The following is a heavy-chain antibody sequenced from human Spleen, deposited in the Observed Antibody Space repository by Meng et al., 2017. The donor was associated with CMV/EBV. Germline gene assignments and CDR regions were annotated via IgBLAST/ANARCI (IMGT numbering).Heavy chain of an antibody. D-gene: IGHD3-22*01. Sequence: GESLKISCEGSGFTFSSYAMHWVRQAPGKGLEWVANIRFDGTNKYHADSVKGRFTISRDNSKNTLYLQMNSLRAEDTAVYYCAKRGDSSGTYAMDVWGQGTTVTVSS. CDR2: IRFDGTNK. V-gene: IGHV3-30*02. CDR3: AKRGDSSGTYAMDV. CDR1: GFTFSSYA. J-gene: IGHJ6*02.